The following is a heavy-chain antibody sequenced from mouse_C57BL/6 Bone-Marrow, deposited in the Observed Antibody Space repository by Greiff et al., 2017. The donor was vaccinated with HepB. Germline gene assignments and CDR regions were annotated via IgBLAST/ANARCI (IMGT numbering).Heavy chain of an antibody. J-gene: IGHJ1*03. V-gene: IGHV1-62-2*01. D-gene: IGHD2-10*01. Sequence: VQLQESGAELVKPGASVKLSCKASGYTFTEYTIHWVKQRSGQGLEWIGWFYPGSGSIKYNEKFKDKATLTADKSSSTVYMELSRLTSEDSAVYFCARHEEEGPYPFWYFDVWGTGTTVTVSS. CDR1: GYTFTEYT. CDR2: FYPGSGSI. CDR3: ARHEEEGPYPFWYFDV.